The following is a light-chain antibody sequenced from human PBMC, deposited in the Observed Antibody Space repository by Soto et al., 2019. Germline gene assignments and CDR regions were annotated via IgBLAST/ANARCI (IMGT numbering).Light chain of an antibody. J-gene: IGKJ3*01. CDR1: QTIASDY. CDR3: QQLGYSPIFT. CDR2: GAS. Sequence: EVVLTQSPGTLSLSPGERATLSCRASQTIASDYLAWYQQKPGQAPRLLIFGASSRAAGVPDRFSGSESETEFSLPISSLVHKDSAVYYSQQLGYSPIFTFGPGTKVDIK. V-gene: IGKV3-20*01.